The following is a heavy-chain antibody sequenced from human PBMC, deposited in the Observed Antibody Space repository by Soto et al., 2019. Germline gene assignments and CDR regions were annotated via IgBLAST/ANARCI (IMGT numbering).Heavy chain of an antibody. Sequence: ASVKVSFKASGYTFTSYYMHWVRQAPGQGLEWMGIINPSGGSTSYAQKFQGRVTMTRDTSTSTVYMELSSLRSEDTAVYYCARATRQWLVPYYYYGMDVWGQGTTVTVS. CDR3: ARATRQWLVPYYYYGMDV. D-gene: IGHD6-19*01. CDR1: GYTFTSYY. V-gene: IGHV1-46*01. CDR2: INPSGGST. J-gene: IGHJ6*02.